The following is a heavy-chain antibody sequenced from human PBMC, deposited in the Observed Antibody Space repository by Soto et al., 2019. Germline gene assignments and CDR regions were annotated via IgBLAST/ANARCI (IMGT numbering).Heavy chain of an antibody. CDR2: IYPGDSDT. Sequence: PGESLKISCKGSGYSFTSYWIGWVRQMPGKGLEWMGIIYPGDSDTRYSPSFQGQVTISADKSISTAYLQWSSLKASDTAMYYCARGRGPGYCSSTSCHHDAFDIWGQGTMVTVSS. CDR1: GYSFTSYW. D-gene: IGHD2-2*01. CDR3: ARGRGPGYCSSTSCHHDAFDI. J-gene: IGHJ3*02. V-gene: IGHV5-51*01.